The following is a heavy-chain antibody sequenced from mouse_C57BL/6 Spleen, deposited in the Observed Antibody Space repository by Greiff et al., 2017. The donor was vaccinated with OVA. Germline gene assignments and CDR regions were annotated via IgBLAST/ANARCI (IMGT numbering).Heavy chain of an antibody. V-gene: IGHV2-6*01. Sequence: VKLMESGPGLVAPSQSLSITCTVSGFSLTSYGVDWVRQSPGKGLEWLGVIWGVGSTNYNSALKSRLSISKDISKSQVFLKMNSLQTDDTAMYYCARGDYDGFAYWGQGTLVTVSA. CDR1: GFSLTSYG. J-gene: IGHJ3*01. CDR2: IWGVGST. D-gene: IGHD2-4*01. CDR3: ARGDYDGFAY.